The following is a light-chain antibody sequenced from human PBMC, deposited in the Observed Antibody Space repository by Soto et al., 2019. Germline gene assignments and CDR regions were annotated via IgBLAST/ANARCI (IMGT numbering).Light chain of an antibody. CDR3: AAWDDSLNGRV. V-gene: IGLV1-44*01. CDR2: SSN. Sequence: QSVLTQPPSASGTPGQRVTIPCSGTHSNIGRNSVNWYLQLPGTAPRLLIFSSNPRPLGVPDRFSGSRSGTSASLAITGLRSEDDAYYYCAAWDDSLNGRVFGGGTKVTVL. CDR1: HSNIGRNS. J-gene: IGLJ3*02.